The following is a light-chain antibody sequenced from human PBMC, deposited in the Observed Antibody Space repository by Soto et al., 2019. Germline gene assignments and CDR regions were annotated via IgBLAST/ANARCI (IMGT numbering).Light chain of an antibody. V-gene: IGKV2-30*01. CDR2: LIS. Sequence: DVVMPQSPLSLPVTLGQPASISCRSGQSLVNSDGNTYLNWFQQRPGQSPRRLFYLISNRDSGVSNRFSASGSGTNFTLKISRVESEDVWRYDCMQVTRWQWTFGQGTKLEIK. CDR3: MQVTRWQWT. J-gene: IGKJ1*01. CDR1: QSLVNSDGNTY.